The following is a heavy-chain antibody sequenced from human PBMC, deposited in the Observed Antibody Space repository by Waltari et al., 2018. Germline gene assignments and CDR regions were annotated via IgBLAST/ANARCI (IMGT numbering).Heavy chain of an antibody. CDR3: AGKGLRELLIREEYYFDY. J-gene: IGHJ4*02. D-gene: IGHD3-10*01. V-gene: IGHV3-30*02. CDR2: IRYDGSNK. CDR1: GFTFSSYG. Sequence: QVQLVESGGGVVQPGGSLRLSCAASGFTFSSYGMHWVRQAPGKGLEWVAFIRYDGSNKYYADSVKGRFTISRDNSKNTLYLQMNSLRAEDTAVYYCAGKGLRELLIREEYYFDYWGQGTLVTVSS.